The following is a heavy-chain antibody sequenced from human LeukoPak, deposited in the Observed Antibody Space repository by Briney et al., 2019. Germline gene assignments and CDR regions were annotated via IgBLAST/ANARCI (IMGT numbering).Heavy chain of an antibody. CDR3: ARRLGGSGTYYFDH. J-gene: IGHJ4*02. Sequence: SETLSLTCTVSGGSISSSTYYWGWIRQPPGKGLEWIGSINYSGSIYYNPSLKSRVTISVDTSKNQFSLKLSSVTAADTAVYFCARRLGGSGTYYFDHWGQGTPGTGSS. V-gene: IGHV4-39*01. D-gene: IGHD3-10*01. CDR2: INYSGSI. CDR1: GGSISSSTYY.